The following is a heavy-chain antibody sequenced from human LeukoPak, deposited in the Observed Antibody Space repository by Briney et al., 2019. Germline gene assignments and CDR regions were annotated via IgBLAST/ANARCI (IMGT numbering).Heavy chain of an antibody. CDR1: GFTFSSYA. CDR3: AKAPVTSCRGAYCYPFDY. Sequence: GGSLRLSCAASGFTFSSYAMSRVRQAPGKGLEWVSAISGSSGNTYYADSVEGRFTISRDNSKNTLYLQMNSLRAEDAAVYYCAKAPVTSCRGAYCYPFDYWGQGTLVTVSS. D-gene: IGHD2-21*01. J-gene: IGHJ4*02. V-gene: IGHV3-23*01. CDR2: ISGSSGNT.